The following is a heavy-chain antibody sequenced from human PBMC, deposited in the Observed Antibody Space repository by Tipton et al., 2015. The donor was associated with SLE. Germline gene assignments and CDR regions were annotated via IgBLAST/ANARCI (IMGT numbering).Heavy chain of an antibody. D-gene: IGHD2-8*02. Sequence: TLSLTCTVSGASISSHYWNWIRQSPGKGLEWIGYIYYSGSTNYNPSLKSRVTISADTSKNQFSLNLSSVTAADTAVFYCARSPNKDCTGGVCFHGLDVWGQGTTVTVSS. J-gene: IGHJ6*02. CDR3: ARSPNKDCTGGVCFHGLDV. CDR1: GASISSHY. CDR2: IYYSGST. V-gene: IGHV4-59*11.